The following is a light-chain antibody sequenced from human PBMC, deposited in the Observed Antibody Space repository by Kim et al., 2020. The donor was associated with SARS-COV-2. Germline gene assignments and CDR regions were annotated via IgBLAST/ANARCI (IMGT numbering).Light chain of an antibody. V-gene: IGLV3-1*01. CDR2: QDS. J-gene: IGLJ2*01. CDR3: QAWDSSTVV. CDR1: KLGDKY. Sequence: YELTQPPSVSVSPGQTASITCSGDKLGDKYACWYQQKPGRSPVLVIYQDSKRPSGIPERFSGSNSGNTATLTISGTQAMDEADYYCQAWDSSTVVFGGG.